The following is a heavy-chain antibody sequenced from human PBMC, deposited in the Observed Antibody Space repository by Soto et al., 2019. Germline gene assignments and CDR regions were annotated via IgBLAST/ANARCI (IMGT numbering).Heavy chain of an antibody. D-gene: IGHD3-10*01. Sequence: QVQLVESGGGVVQPGRSLRLSCAASGFTFSSYAMHWVRQAPGKGLEWVAVISYDGSNKYYADSVKGRFTISRDNSKNPLYLQMNSLRAEDTAVYYCAREWLQPPYYYYGMDVWGQGTTVTVSS. J-gene: IGHJ6*02. CDR3: AREWLQPPYYYYGMDV. CDR1: GFTFSSYA. CDR2: ISYDGSNK. V-gene: IGHV3-30-3*01.